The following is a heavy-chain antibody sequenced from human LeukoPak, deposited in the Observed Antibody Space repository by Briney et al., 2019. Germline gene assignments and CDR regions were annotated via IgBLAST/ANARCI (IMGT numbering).Heavy chain of an antibody. Sequence: GGSLRLSCAASGFTFSSYALSWVRPAPGKGVEWVSAICGSGGSTYYADSVKGRFTISRDNSKNTLYLQMNSLRAEDTAVYYCAKVKDYDILTGYYGYYGMDVWGQGTTVTVSS. CDR3: AKVKDYDILTGYYGYYGMDV. D-gene: IGHD3-9*01. CDR2: ICGSGGST. V-gene: IGHV3-23*01. J-gene: IGHJ6*02. CDR1: GFTFSSYA.